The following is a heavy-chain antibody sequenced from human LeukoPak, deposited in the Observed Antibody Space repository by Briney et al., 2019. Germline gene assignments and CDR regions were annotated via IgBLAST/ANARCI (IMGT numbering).Heavy chain of an antibody. V-gene: IGHV4-59*12. Sequence: SETLSLTCTVSGGSISSYYWSWIRQPPGKGLEWIWYIYYSGSTNYNPSLKSRVTISVDTSKNQFSLKLSCVTAADTAVYYCARVVPAAQDPYCYYMDVWGKGTTVTVSS. CDR1: GGSISSYY. J-gene: IGHJ6*03. CDR2: IYYSGST. D-gene: IGHD2-2*01. CDR3: ARVVPAAQDPYCYYMDV.